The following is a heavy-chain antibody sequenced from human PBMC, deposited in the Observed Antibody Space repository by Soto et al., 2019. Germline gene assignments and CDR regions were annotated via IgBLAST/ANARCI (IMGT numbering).Heavy chain of an antibody. CDR2: IYPGYSKT. J-gene: IGHJ4*02. D-gene: IGHD3-9*01. V-gene: IGHV5-51*01. CDR3: AISAYDILTGYQYYFDY. Sequence: GESLKISCKGSGFSFTTYWIAWVRQMPGKGLEWMGIIYPGYSKTTYSPSFQGQVTISADKSISTAYLQWSSLKASDTSMYYCAISAYDILTGYQYYFDYWGQGTLVTVSS. CDR1: GFSFTTYW.